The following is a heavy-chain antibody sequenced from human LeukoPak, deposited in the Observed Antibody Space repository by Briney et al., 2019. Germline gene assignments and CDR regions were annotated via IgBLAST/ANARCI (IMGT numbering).Heavy chain of an antibody. V-gene: IGHV4-38-2*02. D-gene: IGHD3-22*01. J-gene: IGHJ4*02. CDR3: ARDPANYYDSNGYDY. CDR2: ISHGGNN. CDR1: GYSLSSGYY. Sequence: SETLSLTCSVSGYSLSSGYYWGWIRQPPGKGLEWIGSISHGGNNFINPSLRSRLTISLDASENQFSLRLSSVAAADTAVYYCARDPANYYDSNGYDYWGQGILVTVSS.